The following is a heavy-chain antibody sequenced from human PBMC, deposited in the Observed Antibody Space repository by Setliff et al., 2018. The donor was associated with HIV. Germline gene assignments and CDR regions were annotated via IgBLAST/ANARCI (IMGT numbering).Heavy chain of an antibody. CDR1: GGSISSYY. J-gene: IGHJ3*02. V-gene: IGHV4-59*01. CDR3: ARGMLRSSWYAHHDAFDI. Sequence: PSETLSLTCTVSGGSISSYYWSWIRQPPGKGLEWIGSIYHSGSTYYNPSLKSRVTISVDTSKNQFSLKLSSVTAADTAVYYCARGMLRSSWYAHHDAFDIWGQGTMVTVSS. D-gene: IGHD6-13*01. CDR2: IYHSGST.